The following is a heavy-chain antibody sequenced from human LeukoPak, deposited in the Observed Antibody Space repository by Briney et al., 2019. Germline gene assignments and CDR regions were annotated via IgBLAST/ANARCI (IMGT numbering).Heavy chain of an antibody. V-gene: IGHV3-11*01. Sequence: GGSLRLSCAASGFTFSDYYMSWIRQAPGKGLEWVSYISSSGSTIYYADSEKGRFTISRDNSKNTLYLQMNSLRAEDTAVYYCAKAPQFSVAVDYFDYWGQGTLVTVSS. D-gene: IGHD6-19*01. CDR2: ISSSGSTI. J-gene: IGHJ4*02. CDR1: GFTFSDYY. CDR3: AKAPQFSVAVDYFDY.